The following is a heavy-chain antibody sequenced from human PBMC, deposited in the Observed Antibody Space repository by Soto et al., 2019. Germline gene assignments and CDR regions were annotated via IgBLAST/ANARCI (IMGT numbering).Heavy chain of an antibody. V-gene: IGHV4-31*03. CDR3: ARAVGVVTAHNWFDP. D-gene: IGHD2-21*02. J-gene: IGHJ5*02. CDR2: IYYSGST. Sequence: QVQLQELGPGLVKPSQTLSLTCTVSGGSISSGGYYWSWIRQHPGKGLEWIGYIYYSGSTYYNPSLKSRVTISVDTSKNQFSLKLSSVTTADTAVYYCARAVGVVTAHNWFDPWGQGTLVTVSS. CDR1: GGSISSGGYY.